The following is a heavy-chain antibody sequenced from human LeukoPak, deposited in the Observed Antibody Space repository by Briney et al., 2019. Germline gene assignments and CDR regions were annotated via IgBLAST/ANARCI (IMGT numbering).Heavy chain of an antibody. CDR2: IKQDGSEK. D-gene: IGHD3-3*01. J-gene: IGHJ6*03. V-gene: IGHV3-7*01. Sequence: GGSLRLSCAASGFTFSSYWMSWVRQAPGKRLEWVANIKQDGSEKYYVDSAKGRFTISRDNAKNSLFLQMNSLRAEDTAIYYCARDQFYDFWSGHYRPSMDVWGKGTPVTVSS. CDR1: GFTFSSYW. CDR3: ARDQFYDFWSGHYRPSMDV.